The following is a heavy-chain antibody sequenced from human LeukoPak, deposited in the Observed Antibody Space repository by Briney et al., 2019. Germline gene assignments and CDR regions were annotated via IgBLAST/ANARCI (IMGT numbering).Heavy chain of an antibody. J-gene: IGHJ4*02. CDR3: ARDRAFLSFDY. D-gene: IGHD3-3*02. Sequence: GGSLSLSCAASGFTLTNYWISWDRQPPGKGRGWVANTNQDGRENNYMDSVRGRFTISRDNAKNSLYLQMNSLRAEDTAVYYCARDRAFLSFDYWGQGTQVTVSS. V-gene: IGHV3-7*01. CDR1: GFTLTNYW. CDR2: TNQDGREN.